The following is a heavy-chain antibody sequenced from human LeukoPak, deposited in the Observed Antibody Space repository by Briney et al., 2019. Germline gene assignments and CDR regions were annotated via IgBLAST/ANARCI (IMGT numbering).Heavy chain of an antibody. J-gene: IGHJ6*03. CDR1: GFTFSNYA. CDR3: AREGHYDILTGYSPVEYYYYFMDV. V-gene: IGHV3-30*04. CDR2: ISSDGSNK. D-gene: IGHD3-9*01. Sequence: GRSLRLSCAASGFTFSNYAIHWVRQAPGKGLEWVGVISSDGSNKYHADSVKGRFTISRDNSKSTLYLQMNSLRPDDTAVYYCAREGHYDILTGYSPVEYYYYFMDVRGKGTTVTVSS.